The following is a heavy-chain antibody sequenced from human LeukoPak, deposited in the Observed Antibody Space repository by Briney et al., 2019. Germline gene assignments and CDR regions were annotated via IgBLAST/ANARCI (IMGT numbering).Heavy chain of an antibody. CDR3: ARVAVGAHDAFDI. CDR2: ISAYNGNT. D-gene: IGHD1-26*01. V-gene: IGHV1-18*01. Sequence: GSSVKVSCKASGGTFTSYGISWVRQAPGQGLEWMGWISAYNGNTNYAQKLQGRVTMTTDTSTSTAYMELRSLRSDDTAVYYCARVAVGAHDAFDIWGQGTMVTVSS. J-gene: IGHJ3*02. CDR1: GGTFTSYG.